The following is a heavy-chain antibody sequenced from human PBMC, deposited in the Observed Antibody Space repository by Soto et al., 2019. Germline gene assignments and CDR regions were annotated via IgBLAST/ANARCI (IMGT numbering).Heavy chain of an antibody. CDR2: IIPIFGTA. V-gene: IGHV1-69*01. J-gene: IGHJ4*02. CDR1: GGTFSSYA. D-gene: IGHD6-19*01. Sequence: QVQLVQSGAEVKKPGSSVKVSCKASGGTFSSYAISWVRQAPGQGLEWMGGIIPIFGTANYAQKFQGRVTITADESTSTAYMELSSLRSEATAVYYCARIAVAGTGEGYYFDYWGQGTLVTVSS. CDR3: ARIAVAGTGEGYYFDY.